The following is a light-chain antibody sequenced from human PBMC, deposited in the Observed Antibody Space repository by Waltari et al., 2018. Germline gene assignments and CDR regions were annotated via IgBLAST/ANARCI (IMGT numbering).Light chain of an antibody. CDR2: WAS. CDR3: QNYYSTPPT. V-gene: IGKV4-1*01. J-gene: IGKJ5*01. CDR1: QTLLYSSNKKNY. Sequence: DIVMTQSPDSLAVSLGERATINCKSSQTLLYSSNKKNYLAWSQQKPGQPPKLLIYWASARESGVPDRFNDSGSGTDYTRSISSLQAEDVAVYYGQNYYSTPPTFGEGTRLEMK.